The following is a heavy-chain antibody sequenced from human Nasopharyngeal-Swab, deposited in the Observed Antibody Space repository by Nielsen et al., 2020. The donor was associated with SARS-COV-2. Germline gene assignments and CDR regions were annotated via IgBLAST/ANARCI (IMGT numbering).Heavy chain of an antibody. V-gene: IGHV5-51*01. J-gene: IGHJ4*02. CDR2: MYPRDSDT. CDR3: ATAYNGNYYWDY. CDR1: GYSFSSYW. Sequence: GASLKISCKGSGYSFSSYWIGWVRQMPGKGLEWMGIMYPRDSDTRYSPSFQGQVTISADKSIRTAYLPWSSLKVSDAAMYYCATAYNGNYYWDYWGQGTLVTVSS. D-gene: IGHD1-7*01.